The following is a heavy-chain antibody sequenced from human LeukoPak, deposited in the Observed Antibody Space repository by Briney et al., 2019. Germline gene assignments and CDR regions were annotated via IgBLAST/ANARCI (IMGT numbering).Heavy chain of an antibody. Sequence: SETLSLTCTVSGYSISSGYYWGWIRQPPGKGLEWIGSGSTYYNPSLKSRVTISVDTSKNQFSLKLSSVTAADTAVYYCARDRGESYTLFDYWGQGTLVTVSS. V-gene: IGHV4-38-2*02. CDR3: ARDRGESYTLFDY. D-gene: IGHD2-2*02. CDR2: SGST. J-gene: IGHJ4*02. CDR1: GYSISSGYY.